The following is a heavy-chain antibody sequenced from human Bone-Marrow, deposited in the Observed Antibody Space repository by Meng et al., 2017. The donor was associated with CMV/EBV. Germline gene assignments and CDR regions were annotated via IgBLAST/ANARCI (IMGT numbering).Heavy chain of an antibody. CDR1: GGSISSSSYY. Sequence: SETLSLTCTVSGGSISSSSYYWGWIRQPPGKGLEWIGSIYYSGSTYYNPSLKSRVIMSVDTSKNQFSLKVTSVTAADTAVYYCAMMGGHAFDIWGQGTMVTVSS. CDR2: IYYSGST. CDR3: AMMGGHAFDI. D-gene: IGHD1-26*01. V-gene: IGHV4-39*07. J-gene: IGHJ3*02.